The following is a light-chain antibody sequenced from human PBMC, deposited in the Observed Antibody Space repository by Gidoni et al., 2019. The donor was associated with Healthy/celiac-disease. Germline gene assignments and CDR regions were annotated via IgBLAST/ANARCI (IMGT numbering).Light chain of an antibody. Sequence: QSALTQPRAVSGSPGQSVTISCTGTSSDVGGYNYVSWYQQPPGKAPNLMIYDVSKRPSGVPDRFSGSTSGNTASLTISGLQAEDEADYYCCSYAGSRVVFGGGTKLTVL. CDR2: DVS. V-gene: IGLV2-11*01. CDR3: CSYAGSRVV. CDR1: SSDVGGYNY. J-gene: IGLJ2*01.